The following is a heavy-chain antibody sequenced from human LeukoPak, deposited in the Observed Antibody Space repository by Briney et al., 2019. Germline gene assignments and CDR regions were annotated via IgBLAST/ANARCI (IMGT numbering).Heavy chain of an antibody. Sequence: PGGSLRLSCAASGFTFSSYAMSWVRQAPGKGLEWVSAISGSGGSTYYADSVKGRFTTSRDNSKNTLYLQMNSLRAEDTAVYYCAKCPGHDPTFGYFDYWGQGTLVTVSS. CDR3: AKCPGHDPTFGYFDY. V-gene: IGHV3-23*01. CDR1: GFTFSSYA. CDR2: ISGSGGST. D-gene: IGHD3-16*01. J-gene: IGHJ4*02.